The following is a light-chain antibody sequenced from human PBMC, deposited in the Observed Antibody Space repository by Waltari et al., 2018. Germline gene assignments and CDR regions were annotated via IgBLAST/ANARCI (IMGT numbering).Light chain of an antibody. Sequence: QSVLTQPPSVSGAPGQRVTISCTGNSSNIGTGYEVHWYQQFPAPAPRLLIFDNRNRPSGVPDRFSGSKSGTSASLAITGLQAEDEADYYCQSYDISLNGWVFGGGTKLTVL. V-gene: IGLV1-40*01. J-gene: IGLJ3*02. CDR1: SSNIGTGYE. CDR2: DNR. CDR3: QSYDISLNGWV.